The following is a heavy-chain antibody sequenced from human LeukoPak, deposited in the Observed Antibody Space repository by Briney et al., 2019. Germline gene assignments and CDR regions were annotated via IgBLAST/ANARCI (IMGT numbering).Heavy chain of an antibody. Sequence: GGSLRLSCAASGFTFSNAWMSWVRQAPGKGLEWVGRIKSTTDGGTTDYAAPVKGRFTISRDNSKNTLYLQMGSLRFEDMAVYYCATSGRWGYVGVADYFEYWGQGTLVTVSS. CDR2: IKSTTDGGTT. V-gene: IGHV3-15*01. D-gene: IGHD2-2*01. J-gene: IGHJ4*02. CDR3: ATSGRWGYVGVADYFEY. CDR1: GFTFSNAW.